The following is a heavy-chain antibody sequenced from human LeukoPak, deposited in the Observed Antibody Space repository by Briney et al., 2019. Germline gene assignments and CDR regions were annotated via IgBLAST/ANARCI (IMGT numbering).Heavy chain of an antibody. CDR1: GASISGHY. Sequence: SETLSLTCIVSGASISGHYWSWIRQPAGKEPEWIGRVHTSRGTNYNSSLKSRLAMSVDTSKNQFSLHLASVTAADTAVYYCAKGGESSLPFDYWGQGTLVTVSS. D-gene: IGHD3-10*01. J-gene: IGHJ4*02. CDR2: VHTSRGT. V-gene: IGHV4-4*07. CDR3: AKGGESSLPFDY.